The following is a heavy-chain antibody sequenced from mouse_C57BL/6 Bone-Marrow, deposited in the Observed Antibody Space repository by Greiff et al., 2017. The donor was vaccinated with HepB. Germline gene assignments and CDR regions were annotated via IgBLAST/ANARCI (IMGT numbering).Heavy chain of an antibody. CDR3: ANGCYVGGY. CDR1: GYTFTSYG. Sequence: QVHVKQSGAELARPGASVKLSCKASGYTFTSYGISWVKQRTGQGLEWIGEIYPRSGNTYYNEKFKGKATLTADKSSSTAYMELRSLTSEDSAVYFCANGCYVGGYWGQGTTLTVSS. V-gene: IGHV1-81*01. J-gene: IGHJ2*01. CDR2: IYPRSGNT. D-gene: IGHD1-1*02.